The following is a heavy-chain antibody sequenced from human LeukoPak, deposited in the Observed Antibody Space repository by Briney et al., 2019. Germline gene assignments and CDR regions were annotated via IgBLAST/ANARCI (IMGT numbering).Heavy chain of an antibody. V-gene: IGHV4-30-2*01. J-gene: IGHJ5*02. D-gene: IGHD1-1*01. CDR2: IYHGGST. Sequence: SETLSLTCAVSGASISSGDYSWGWLRQPPGMGLEWIGYIYHGGSTYYNPSLNSRVTISIDTSKNQFSLKLSSVTAADTAVYFCARRSTGNYNWFDPWGRGSLVTVSS. CDR1: GASISSGDYS. CDR3: ARRSTGNYNWFDP.